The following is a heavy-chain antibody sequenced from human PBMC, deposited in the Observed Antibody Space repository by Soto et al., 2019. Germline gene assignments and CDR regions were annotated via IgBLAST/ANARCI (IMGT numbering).Heavy chain of an antibody. J-gene: IGHJ4*02. CDR2: IYHSGRT. CDR1: GDSITSDTR. D-gene: IGHD5-12*01. CDR3: TANGYYSLDY. V-gene: IGHV4-4*02. Sequence: QVQLQESGPGLVKPSGTLSLTCSVSGDSITSDTRWSWVRQSPRKELEWIGEIYHSGRTHYNPSLKSRVIISVDTSKNDFSLTLSSVTAADTAVYYCTANGYYSLDYWGQGSLVTVSS.